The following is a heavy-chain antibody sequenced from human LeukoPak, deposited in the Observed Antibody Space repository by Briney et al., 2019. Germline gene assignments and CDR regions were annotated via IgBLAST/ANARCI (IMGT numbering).Heavy chain of an antibody. CDR1: GGSISSGGYY. Sequence: PSQTLSLTCTVSGGSISSGGYYWGWIRQPPGKGLQWIGSVYYSGSTYYNPSLQSRVTISVDTSKNQFSLKLSSVTAADTAVYYCARDYVVPAAGRYYYYYMDVWGKGTTVTVSS. CDR3: ARDYVVPAAGRYYYYYMDV. CDR2: VYYSGST. J-gene: IGHJ6*03. D-gene: IGHD2-2*01. V-gene: IGHV4-39*07.